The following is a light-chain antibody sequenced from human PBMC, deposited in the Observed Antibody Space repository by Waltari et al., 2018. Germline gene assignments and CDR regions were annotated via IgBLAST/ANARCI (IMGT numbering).Light chain of an antibody. V-gene: IGKV3-20*01. CDR1: QSVSRS. CDR2: GAS. Sequence: EIVLTQSPGTLSLSPGERATLSCRASQSVSRSLAWYQQKPGQAARHLIYGASSRATGIPDRFSGSGSGTDFSLTISRLEPEDFAVYYCQHYVRLPATFGQGTKVEIK. J-gene: IGKJ1*01. CDR3: QHYVRLPAT.